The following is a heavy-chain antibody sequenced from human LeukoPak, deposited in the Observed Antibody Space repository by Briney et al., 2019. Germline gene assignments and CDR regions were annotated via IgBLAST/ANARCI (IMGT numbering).Heavy chain of an antibody. CDR3: TTDPVGVITAIITMGGESFDI. Sequence: GGSLRLSCAASGFNFSNAWMSWVRQAPGKGLEWVGRIKSTTDEGTTDYAAPVKGRFTISRDDSKHTLYLQMNSLKTEDTAVYYCTTDPVGVITAIITMGGESFDIWGQGTMVTVSS. CDR2: IKSTTDEGTT. J-gene: IGHJ3*02. CDR1: GFNFSNAW. V-gene: IGHV3-15*01. D-gene: IGHD3-10*01.